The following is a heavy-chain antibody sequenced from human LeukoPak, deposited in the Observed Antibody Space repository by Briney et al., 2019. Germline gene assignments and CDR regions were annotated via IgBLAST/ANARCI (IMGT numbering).Heavy chain of an antibody. CDR1: GFVLGTYG. Sequence: GGSLRLSCAASGFVLGTYGMHWVRQAPGKGLEWVAVISYDGSNTYYEDSVKGRFTISRDNLKNSLYLQMNSLRVEDTAVYYCAKVSDSSGWYGTDYSYFAMDVWGPGTTVTVSS. J-gene: IGHJ6*02. D-gene: IGHD6-19*01. CDR3: AKVSDSSGWYGTDYSYFAMDV. CDR2: ISYDGSNT. V-gene: IGHV3-30*18.